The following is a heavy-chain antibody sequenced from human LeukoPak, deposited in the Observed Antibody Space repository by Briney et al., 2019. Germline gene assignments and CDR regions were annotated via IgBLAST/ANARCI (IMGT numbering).Heavy chain of an antibody. Sequence: PGGSLRLSCAASGFTFSSYAMSWVRQAPGKGLEWVSAISGSGGSTYYADSVKGRFTISRDNSKNTLYLQMNSLRAEDTAVYYCAKDSYDILTGYYGYGGQGTLVTVAS. CDR1: GFTFSSYA. J-gene: IGHJ4*02. V-gene: IGHV3-23*01. CDR2: ISGSGGST. CDR3: AKDSYDILTGYYGY. D-gene: IGHD3-9*01.